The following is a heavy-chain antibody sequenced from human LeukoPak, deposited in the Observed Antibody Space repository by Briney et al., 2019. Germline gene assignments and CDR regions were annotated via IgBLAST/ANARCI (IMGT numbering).Heavy chain of an antibody. D-gene: IGHD4-23*01. CDR2: INHTGST. CDR3: ARVGVDYSGNIIKYFFDY. CDR1: GGSFSAYY. V-gene: IGHV4-34*01. J-gene: IGHJ4*02. Sequence: SETLSLTCAVYGGSFSAYYWSWIRQPPGKGLEWIGEINHTGSTSYNPSLKSRVTISVDTSKNQFSLKLSPVTAADTAVYYCARVGVDYSGNIIKYFFDYWGQETLVTVSS.